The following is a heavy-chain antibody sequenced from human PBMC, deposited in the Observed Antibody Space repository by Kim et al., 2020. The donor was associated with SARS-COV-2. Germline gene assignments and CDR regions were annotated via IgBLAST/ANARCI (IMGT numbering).Heavy chain of an antibody. Sequence: GGSLRLSCAASGFTFSSHAVSWVRQAPGKGLEWVSSISDSGNDSQYADSVKGRFTISRENSKNTVYLQMSSLRVEDTAVYYCARDPPWFDPWGQGTLVTV. J-gene: IGHJ5*02. CDR2: ISDSGNDS. V-gene: IGHV3-23*01. CDR3: ARDPPWFDP. CDR1: GFTFSSHA.